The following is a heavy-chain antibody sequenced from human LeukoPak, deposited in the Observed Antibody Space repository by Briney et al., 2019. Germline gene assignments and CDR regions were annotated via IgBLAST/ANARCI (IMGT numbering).Heavy chain of an antibody. CDR1: GFTFRNYW. Sequence: GGSLRLSCAASGFTFRNYWMSWVRQAPGKVLEWVANINQEGSAKCRVDSVKGRFTISRDNAKNSLYLQMNSLRAEGTAVYYCARVREDTVVTIRCFDYWGQGTLVTVSS. CDR2: INQEGSAK. CDR3: ARVREDTVVTIRCFDY. D-gene: IGHD4-23*01. J-gene: IGHJ4*02. V-gene: IGHV3-7*01.